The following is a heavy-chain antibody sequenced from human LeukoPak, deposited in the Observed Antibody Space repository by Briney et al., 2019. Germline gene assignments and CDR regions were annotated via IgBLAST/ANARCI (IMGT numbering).Heavy chain of an antibody. CDR3: AKGLRTGVGPYMGYHYYMDV. CDR2: INDNGAGT. Sequence: PGGSLRLSCAASGFTFSSYAMSGVRQAPGKGLKWVSTINDNGAGTYYADFVKGRFTISRDNSYNTVSLQMNSLRDEDAGVYFCAKGLRTGVGPYMGYHYYMDVWGKGATVTVSS. D-gene: IGHD3-16*01. V-gene: IGHV3-23*01. CDR1: GFTFSSYA. J-gene: IGHJ6*03.